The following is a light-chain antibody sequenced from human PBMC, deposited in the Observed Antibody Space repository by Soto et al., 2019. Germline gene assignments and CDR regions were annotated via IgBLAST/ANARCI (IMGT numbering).Light chain of an antibody. V-gene: IGLV2-23*01. J-gene: IGLJ1*01. Sequence: QSVLTQPASVSGSPGQSITISCTGTTSDVGSYNLVSWCQQHPDKAPKLMIYEGSKRPSGVSNRFSGSKSGNTASLTISGLQAEDESDYYCCSYAGSSTYVFGTGPKVTVL. CDR2: EGS. CDR3: CSYAGSSTYV. CDR1: TSDVGSYNL.